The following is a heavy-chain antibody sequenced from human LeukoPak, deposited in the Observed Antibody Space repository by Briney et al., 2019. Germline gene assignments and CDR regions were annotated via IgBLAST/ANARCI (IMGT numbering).Heavy chain of an antibody. CDR2: INTNTGNP. CDR3: ARENVLYLNWFDP. J-gene: IGHJ5*02. Sequence: ASVKVSCKASGYTFTSYGISWVRQAPGQGLEWMGWINTNTGNPTYAQGFTGRFVFSLDTSVSTAYLQISSLKAEDTAVYYCARENVLYLNWFDPWGQGTLVTVSS. V-gene: IGHV7-4-1*02. D-gene: IGHD3-16*01. CDR1: GYTFTSYG.